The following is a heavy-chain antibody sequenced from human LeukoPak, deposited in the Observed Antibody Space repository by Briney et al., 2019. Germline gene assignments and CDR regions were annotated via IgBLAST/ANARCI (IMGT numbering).Heavy chain of an antibody. CDR3: ARHVYYDSRRGLDC. CDR2: IDPSDSST. CDR1: GFTFTSYW. J-gene: IGHJ4*02. V-gene: IGHV5-10-1*01. Sequence: GESLRISFKASGFTFTSYWISWVRQMPGKGLEWMGRIDPSDSSTNYSPSFQGHVTISADQSITTAYLQWTSLKAPDTAMYYCARHVYYDSRRGLDCWGQGSLVTVSS. D-gene: IGHD3-22*01.